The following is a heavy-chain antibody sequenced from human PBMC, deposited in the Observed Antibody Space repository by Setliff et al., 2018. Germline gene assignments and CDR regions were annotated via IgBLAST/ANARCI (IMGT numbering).Heavy chain of an antibody. CDR2: IWSGGINK. CDR3: ARACSGSGCYTGLES. V-gene: IGHV3-30*02. D-gene: IGHD2-15*01. CDR1: GFTFSTHA. J-gene: IGHJ6*04. Sequence: PGGSLRLSCGASGFTFSTHAMHWVRQAPGKGLEGVAMIWSGGINKFYGGPVKGRFIVSRDNSKNRLYLQMNSLRPEETAVYYCARACSGSGCYTGLESWGKGTTFTISS.